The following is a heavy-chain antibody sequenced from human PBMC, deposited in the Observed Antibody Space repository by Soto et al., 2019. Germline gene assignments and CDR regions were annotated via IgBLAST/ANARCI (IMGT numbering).Heavy chain of an antibody. V-gene: IGHV4-61*01. J-gene: IGHJ5*02. CDR3: ARVNSGRNWFDP. CDR2: IFFSGRT. D-gene: IGHD6-19*01. CDR1: GDSVSSASFY. Sequence: PPETLSLTCTVSGDSVSSASFYWVWIRQAPGKGLEWIGFIFFSGRTNYNPSLNSRVNMSLDTSKNQFSLKLRSLTPADTAVYYCARVNSGRNWFDPWGQGTLVTVSS.